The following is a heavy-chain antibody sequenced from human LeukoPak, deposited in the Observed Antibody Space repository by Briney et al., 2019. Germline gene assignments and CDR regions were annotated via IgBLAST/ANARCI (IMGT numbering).Heavy chain of an antibody. CDR3: AKDATRINSPLDY. V-gene: IGHV3-23*01. CDR2: VSGSGGST. J-gene: IGHJ4*02. CDR1: GFTLSSYA. Sequence: GGSLRLSCAASGFTLSSYAMSWVRQAPGKGLEWVSAVSGSGGSTYYADSVQGRFTISRDNSKNTLYLQMNSLRAEDTAVYYCAKDATRINSPLDYWGQGILVTVSS. D-gene: IGHD2/OR15-2a*01.